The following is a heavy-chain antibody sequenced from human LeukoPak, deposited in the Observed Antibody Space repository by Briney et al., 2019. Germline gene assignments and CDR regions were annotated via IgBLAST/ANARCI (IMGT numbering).Heavy chain of an antibody. CDR3: ARDRYYDFWSGQLEY. CDR1: GFTVSSNY. V-gene: IGHV3-53*01. J-gene: IGHJ4*02. D-gene: IGHD3-3*01. Sequence: PGGSLRLSCAASGFTVSSNYLSWVRQAPGKGLEWVSVIYSGGSTSYTDSVKGRFTISRDNSKNTLYLQMNSLRVEDTAVYYCARDRYYDFWSGQLEYWGQGALVTVSS. CDR2: IYSGGST.